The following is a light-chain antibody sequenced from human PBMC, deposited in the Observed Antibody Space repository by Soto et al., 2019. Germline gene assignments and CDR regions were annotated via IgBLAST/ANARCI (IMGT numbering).Light chain of an antibody. CDR3: SSYTSSSTWV. CDR1: SSDVGGYNY. Sequence: QSALTQPASVSGSPGQSITISCTGTSSDVGGYNYVSWYQQYPGKAPKLMIYEVSNRPSGVSYRSSGSKSGNTASLTISGLQAEDEADYYCSSYTSSSTWVFGGGTKLTVL. V-gene: IGLV2-14*01. CDR2: EVS. J-gene: IGLJ3*02.